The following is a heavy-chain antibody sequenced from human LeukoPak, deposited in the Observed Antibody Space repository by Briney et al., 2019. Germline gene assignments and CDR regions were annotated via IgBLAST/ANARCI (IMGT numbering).Heavy chain of an antibody. D-gene: IGHD3-22*01. CDR1: GDSLSSYY. V-gene: IGHV4-59*01. Sequence: SETLSLTCSVSGDSLSSYYWSWIRQPPGKGLEWIGYIYYSGSTNYNPSLKSRVTISVDTSKNQFSLKLSSVTAADTAVYYCARDSGDSSGNPWIPTDRYFFDYWGQGTLVTVSS. CDR3: ARDSGDSSGNPWIPTDRYFFDY. CDR2: IYYSGST. J-gene: IGHJ4*02.